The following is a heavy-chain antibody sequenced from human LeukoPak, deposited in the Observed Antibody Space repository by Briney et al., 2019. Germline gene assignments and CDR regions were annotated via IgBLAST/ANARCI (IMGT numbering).Heavy chain of an antibody. J-gene: IGHJ6*04. CDR1: GFTFSSYS. CDR2: ISSSSSYI. D-gene: IGHD3-3*01. V-gene: IGHV3-21*01. CDR3: AREEIRFLEWLSLPMDV. Sequence: GGSLRLSCAASGFTFSSYSMNWVRQAPGKGLEWVSSISSSSSYIYYADSVKGRFTISRDNAKNSLYLQMNSLRAEDTAVYYCAREEIRFLEWLSLPMDVWGKGTTVTVSS.